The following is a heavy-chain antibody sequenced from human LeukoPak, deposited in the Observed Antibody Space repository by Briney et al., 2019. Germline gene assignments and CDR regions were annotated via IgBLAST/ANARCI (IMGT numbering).Heavy chain of an antibody. CDR1: GGSISNNY. D-gene: IGHD6-25*01. J-gene: IGHJ6*02. Sequence: PSETLSLTCTVSGGSISNNYWSWIRQPPGKGLEWIGYMYYSGSPNYNPSLKSRVTISVDTPKNQFSLMLSSVTVADTAVYYCARGGYASDWHSMDVWGQGTTVTVSS. V-gene: IGHV4-59*01. CDR3: ARGGYASDWHSMDV. CDR2: MYYSGSP.